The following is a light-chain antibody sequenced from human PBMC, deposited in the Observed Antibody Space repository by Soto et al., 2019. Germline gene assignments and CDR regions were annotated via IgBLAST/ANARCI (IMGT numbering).Light chain of an antibody. Sequence: EIRMTQSPTTLSGSVGEGGTLACRASQSVKTSLAWYQQKPGKAPRLLIYEASTRDTGIPASFSGSGSGTEFTLTIRSLQSEDSALYYCQHYNSWPYALGQGT. CDR2: EAS. CDR1: QSVKTS. V-gene: IGKV3-15*01. J-gene: IGKJ2*01. CDR3: QHYNSWPYA.